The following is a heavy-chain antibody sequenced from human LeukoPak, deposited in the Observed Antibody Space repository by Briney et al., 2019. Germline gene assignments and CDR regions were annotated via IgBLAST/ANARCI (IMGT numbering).Heavy chain of an antibody. CDR1: GGSISSSNW. D-gene: IGHD3-9*01. Sequence: SGTLSLTCAVSGGSISSSNWWSWVRQPPGKGREWIGDIDDSGSTNYNPSLKSRVTISVDKSKNQFFLQMSSVTAADTAVYYCAMRLDYDILPGYNDYWRQGTLVSVPS. V-gene: IGHV4-4*02. CDR3: AMRLDYDILPGYNDY. CDR2: IDDSGST. J-gene: IGHJ4*02.